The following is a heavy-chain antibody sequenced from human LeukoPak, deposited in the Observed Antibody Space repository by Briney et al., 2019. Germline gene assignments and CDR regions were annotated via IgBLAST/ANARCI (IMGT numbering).Heavy chain of an antibody. J-gene: IGHJ4*02. D-gene: IGHD2-2*01. V-gene: IGHV3-74*01. CDR2: INSDGSST. CDR3: AKVPAVVVPAAIYFDY. CDR1: GFTFSSYW. Sequence: GGSLRLSCAASGFTFSSYWMHWVRQAPGKGLVWVSRINSDGSSTSYADSVKGRFTISRDNAKNTLYLQMNSLRAEDTAVYYCAKVPAVVVPAAIYFDYWGQGTLVTVSS.